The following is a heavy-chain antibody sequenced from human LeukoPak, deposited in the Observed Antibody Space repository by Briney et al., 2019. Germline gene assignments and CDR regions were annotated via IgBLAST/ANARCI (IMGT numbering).Heavy chain of an antibody. D-gene: IGHD5-18*01. CDR3: ARHSLYSYTAGAHFDY. CDR2: ISSSSSYI. CDR1: GFTFSSYS. J-gene: IGHJ4*02. V-gene: IGHV3-21*01. Sequence: GGSLRLSCAASGFTFSSYSMNWVRRAPGKGLEWVSSISSSSSYIYYADSVKGRFTISRDNAKNSLYLQMNSLRAEDTAVYYCARHSLYSYTAGAHFDYWGQGTLVTVSS.